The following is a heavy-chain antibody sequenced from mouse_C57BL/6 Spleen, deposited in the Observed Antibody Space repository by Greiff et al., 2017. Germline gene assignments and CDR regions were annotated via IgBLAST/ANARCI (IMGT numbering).Heavy chain of an antibody. J-gene: IGHJ2*01. CDR1: GYTFTSYW. V-gene: IGHV1-69*01. Sequence: QVQLQQPGAELVMPGASVKLSCKASGYTFTSYWMHWVKLRPGQGLEWIGEIDPSDSYTNYNQKFKGNSTLTVDKSSSTAYMQLSSLTSADSAVDYCARGVLYDGYSYFDYWGQGTTLTVSS. CDR3: ARGVLYDGYSYFDY. CDR2: IDPSDSYT. D-gene: IGHD2-3*01.